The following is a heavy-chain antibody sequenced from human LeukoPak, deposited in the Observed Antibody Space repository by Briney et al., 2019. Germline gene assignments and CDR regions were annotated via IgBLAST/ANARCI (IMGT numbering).Heavy chain of an antibody. CDR3: ARCYYDSSGYCAFDI. V-gene: IGHV4-39*01. CDR2: IYYSGST. Sequence: PSETLSLTCTVSGGSISSSSYYWGWIRQPPGKGLVWIGSIYYSGSTYYNPSLKSRVTISVDTSKNQFSLKLSSVTAADTAVYYCARCYYDSSGYCAFDIWGQGTMVTVSS. D-gene: IGHD3-22*01. J-gene: IGHJ3*02. CDR1: GGSISSSSYY.